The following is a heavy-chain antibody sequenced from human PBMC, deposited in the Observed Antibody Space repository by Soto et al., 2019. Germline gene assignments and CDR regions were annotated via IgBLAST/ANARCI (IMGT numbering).Heavy chain of an antibody. V-gene: IGHV4-61*01. CDR2: IYYSGST. CDR3: ARAEAEADNSFDP. CDR1: GGSVSSGSYY. Sequence: ETLSLTCTVSGGSVSSGSYYWSWIRQPPGKGLEWIGYIYYSGSTNYNPSLKSRVTISVDTSKNQFSLKLSSVTAADTAVYYCARAEAEADNSFDPWGQGTLVTVSS. J-gene: IGHJ5*02.